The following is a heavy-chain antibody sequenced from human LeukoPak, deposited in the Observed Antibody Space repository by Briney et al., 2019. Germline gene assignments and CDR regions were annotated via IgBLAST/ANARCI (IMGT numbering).Heavy chain of an antibody. J-gene: IGHJ4*02. CDR2: INPNGGGT. Sequence: ASVKASCKASGCTFTGYYMHWVRQAPGQGLEWMGWINPNGGGTNYAQKFQGRVTMTRDTSISTAYMELSRLRSDDTAVYYCASVETGTYDDYFDYWGQGTLVTVSS. V-gene: IGHV1-2*02. D-gene: IGHD1-7*01. CDR1: GCTFTGYY. CDR3: ASVETGTYDDYFDY.